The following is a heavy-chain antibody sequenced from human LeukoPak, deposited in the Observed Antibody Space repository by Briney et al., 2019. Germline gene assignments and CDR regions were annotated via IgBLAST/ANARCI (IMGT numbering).Heavy chain of an antibody. V-gene: IGHV1-46*03. Sequence: ASVKVSCKASGYIFTNYYMHWVRQAPGLGLEWMGMINPSGGSTRYAQKFQGRVAMTRDTSTSTVYMELSSLRSEDTAVYYCTSSGSNLDYWGQGTLVTVSS. CDR3: TSSGSNLDY. CDR1: GYIFTNYY. D-gene: IGHD1-26*01. J-gene: IGHJ4*02. CDR2: INPSGGST.